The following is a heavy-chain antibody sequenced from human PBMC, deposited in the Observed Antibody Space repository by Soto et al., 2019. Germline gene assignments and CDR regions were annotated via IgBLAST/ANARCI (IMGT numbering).Heavy chain of an antibody. J-gene: IGHJ5*02. V-gene: IGHV1-8*01. CDR2: IYPNNGNS. CDR3: ARGGRAYTWGSFRYNWFDP. D-gene: IGHD3-16*02. Sequence: ASEHVSCKSSRYTFSSYDINWVRQAPGHGLEWMGLIYPNNGNSAYVLKFQGRVNITRNTSINTAYLELTSLTSDDTGLYYVARGGRAYTWGSFRYNWFDPWGQGTLVTVSS. CDR1: RYTFSSYD.